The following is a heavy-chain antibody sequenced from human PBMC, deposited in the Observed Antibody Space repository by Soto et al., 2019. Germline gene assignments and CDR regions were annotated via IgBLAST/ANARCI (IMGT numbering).Heavy chain of an antibody. J-gene: IGHJ5*02. Sequence: SETLSLTCIASGGSLSSYYWSWIRQPAGKGLEWSGRIYTSGSTNYNPSLKSRVTMSVDTSKNQFSLKLSSVTAADTAVYYCERGWCDTWGQGSLVRVSS. CDR1: GGSLSSYY. CDR2: IYTSGST. CDR3: ERGWCDT. V-gene: IGHV4-4*07.